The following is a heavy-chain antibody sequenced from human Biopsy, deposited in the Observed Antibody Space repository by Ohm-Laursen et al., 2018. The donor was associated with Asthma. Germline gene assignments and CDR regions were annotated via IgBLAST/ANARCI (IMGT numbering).Heavy chain of an antibody. J-gene: IGHJ2*01. Sequence: SQTLSLTCAVYGGSFSGHYWNWTRQPPGKGLEWIGEIIHSGNTNYNRSLKSRVTMSVDTPKNQFSLKLSSVTASDTAVFYCARGGYCSGGNCYLRRPSHLVSYFDLWGRGALVTVSS. D-gene: IGHD2-15*01. CDR1: GGSFSGHY. V-gene: IGHV4-34*01. CDR3: ARGGYCSGGNCYLRRPSHLVSYFDL. CDR2: IIHSGNT.